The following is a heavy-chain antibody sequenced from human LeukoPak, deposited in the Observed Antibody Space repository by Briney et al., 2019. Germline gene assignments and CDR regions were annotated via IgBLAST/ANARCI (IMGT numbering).Heavy chain of an antibody. CDR2: IYPGDSDT. CDR1: GYSFISYW. CDR3: ASWGVDILTGPEGFDY. V-gene: IGHV5-51*01. Sequence: GESLKISCKGSGYSFISYWIGWVRQMPGKGLEWMGIIYPGDSDTRYSPSFQGQVTISADKSISTAYLQWSSLKASDTAMYYCASWGVDILTGPEGFDYWGQGTLVTVSS. D-gene: IGHD3-9*01. J-gene: IGHJ4*02.